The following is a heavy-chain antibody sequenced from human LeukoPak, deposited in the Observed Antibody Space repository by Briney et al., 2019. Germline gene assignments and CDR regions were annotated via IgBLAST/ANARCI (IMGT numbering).Heavy chain of an antibody. CDR1: GFTFSTYA. V-gene: IGHV3-23*03. CDR3: ASTISTVTVSDPRDAFDI. J-gene: IGHJ3*02. Sequence: GGSLRLSCATSGFTFSTYAMSWVRQAPGKGLEWVSVIYSGGNIYADSVKGRFTISRDNSKNTLYLQMNSLRVEDTAVYYCASTISTVTVSDPRDAFDIWGQGTMVTVSS. D-gene: IGHD3-9*01. CDR2: IYSGGNI.